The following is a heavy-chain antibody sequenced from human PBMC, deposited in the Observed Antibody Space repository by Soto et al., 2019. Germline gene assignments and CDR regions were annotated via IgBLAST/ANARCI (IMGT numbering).Heavy chain of an antibody. CDR3: SRFIMVGGWFDPNYHHGMDV. Sequence: QVQLVQSGAEVKKPGASVTVSCKTSGYTFSNYRINWVRQAPGQGLEWMGWISGYNGNTNYAQTVQGRVTMTTDTSTGTVYMELRSLKSDDTAIYYCSRFIMVGGWFDPNYHHGMDVWGQGTTVTVSS. CDR2: ISGYNGNT. D-gene: IGHD6-19*01. V-gene: IGHV1-18*01. J-gene: IGHJ6*02. CDR1: GYTFSNYR.